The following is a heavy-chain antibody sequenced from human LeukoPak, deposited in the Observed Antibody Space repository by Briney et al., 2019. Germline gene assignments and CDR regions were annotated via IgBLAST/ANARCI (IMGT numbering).Heavy chain of an antibody. CDR1: GFTFSDEY. Sequence: GGSLRLSCAASGFTFSDEYMSWIRQAPGKGLEWVSYVSNSGSYTNYADSVKGRFTISRDDAKSSLYLQMNSVRAEDTAVYYCARSRGAGPGAHFDYWGQGTLVTVSS. CDR3: ARSRGAGPGAHFDY. J-gene: IGHJ4*02. CDR2: VSNSGSYT. D-gene: IGHD6-19*01. V-gene: IGHV3-11*03.